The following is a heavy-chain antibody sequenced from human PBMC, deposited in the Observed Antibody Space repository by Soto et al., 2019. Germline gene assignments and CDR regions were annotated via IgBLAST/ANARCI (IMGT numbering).Heavy chain of an antibody. V-gene: IGHV3-7*03. CDR2: IEQDGSEK. CDR3: ARHGTDDAFDI. Sequence: WGSLRLSCAASGFTFSTYWMSWVRQAPGKGLEWVAKIEQDGSEKFYVNSVEGRFTISRDSTKNSLYLQMNSLRAADTAVYYCARHGTDDAFDIWGQGTMVTVSS. J-gene: IGHJ3*02. CDR1: GFTFSTYW.